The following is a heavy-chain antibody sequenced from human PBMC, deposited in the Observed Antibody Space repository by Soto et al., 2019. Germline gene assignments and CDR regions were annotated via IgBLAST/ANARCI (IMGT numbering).Heavy chain of an antibody. D-gene: IGHD3-10*01. Sequence: VQLLESGGGLVQPGGSLRLSCAASGFTLGRYGMSWVRQAPGKGLEWVAVISRDGSNKYYVDSVKGRFTISRDNSKNTLYLQMNSLRDEDTAVYYCARSRNSAVADSFDFWGQGTLVTVSS. V-gene: IGHV3-30*03. J-gene: IGHJ4*02. CDR3: ARSRNSAVADSFDF. CDR2: ISRDGSNK. CDR1: GFTLGRYG.